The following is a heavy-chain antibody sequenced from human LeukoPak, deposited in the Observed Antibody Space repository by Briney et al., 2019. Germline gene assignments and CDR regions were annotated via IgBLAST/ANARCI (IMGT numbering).Heavy chain of an antibody. Sequence: PGGSLRLSCAVSGFTFSSYEMNWVRQAPGKGLEWVSHISSSGSTIYYADSVKGRFTISRDNAKNSLYLQMNSLRAEDTAVYYCARSRHGGWDSFDYSGQGTLVTVSS. V-gene: IGHV3-48*03. CDR2: ISSSGSTI. J-gene: IGHJ4*02. CDR1: GFTFSSYE. D-gene: IGHD6-19*01. CDR3: ARSRHGGWDSFDY.